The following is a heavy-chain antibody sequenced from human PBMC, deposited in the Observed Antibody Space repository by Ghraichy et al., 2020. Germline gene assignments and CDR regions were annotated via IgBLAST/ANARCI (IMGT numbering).Heavy chain of an antibody. V-gene: IGHV4-34*01. J-gene: IGHJ4*02. CDR1: GGSFSGYY. CDR3: ARGLSGWLLRKYYFDY. Sequence: SETLSLTCAVYGGSFSGYYWSWIRQPPGKGLEWIGEINHSGSTNYNPSLKSRVAISVDTSKNQFSLKLSSVTAADTAVYYCARGLSGWLLRKYYFDYWGQGTLVTVSS. CDR2: INHSGST. D-gene: IGHD3-22*01.